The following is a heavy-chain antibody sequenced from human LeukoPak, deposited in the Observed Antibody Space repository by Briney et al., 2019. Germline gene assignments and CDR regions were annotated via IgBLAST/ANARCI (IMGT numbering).Heavy chain of an antibody. D-gene: IGHD2-2*01. CDR3: ALRASGTSGFDY. CDR1: GFTFSNSW. J-gene: IGHJ4*02. CDR2: INPDGSNT. Sequence: GGSLRLSCAASGFTFSNSWMHWARQAPGKGLVWVSRINPDGSNTLYADSVKGRFTISRDNAKNTVYLQMNSLRAEDTAVYYCALRASGTSGFDYWGQGTLVTVSS. V-gene: IGHV3-74*01.